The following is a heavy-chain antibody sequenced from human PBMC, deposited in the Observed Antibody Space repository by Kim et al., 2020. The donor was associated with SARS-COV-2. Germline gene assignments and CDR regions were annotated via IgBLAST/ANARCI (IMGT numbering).Heavy chain of an antibody. CDR2: INHSGST. CDR1: GGSFSGYY. V-gene: IGHV4-34*01. D-gene: IGHD6-13*01. CDR3: ARGVSDSSSWYYYYMDV. Sequence: SETLSLTCAVYGGSFSGYYWSWIRQPPGKGLEWIGEINHSGSTNYNPSLKSRVTISVDTSKNQFSLKLSSVTAADTAVYYCARGVSDSSSWYYYYMDVWGKGTTVTVSS. J-gene: IGHJ6*03.